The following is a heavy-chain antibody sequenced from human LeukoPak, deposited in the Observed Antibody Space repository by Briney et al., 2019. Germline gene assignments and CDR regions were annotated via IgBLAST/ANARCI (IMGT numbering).Heavy chain of an antibody. V-gene: IGHV1-69*13. J-gene: IGHJ4*02. D-gene: IGHD6-13*01. CDR3: ARLGSYLRRDSSSLDY. CDR1: GGTFSSYA. Sequence: GASVEVSCKASGGTFSSYAISWVRQAPGQGLEWMGGIIPIFGTANYAQKFQGRVTITADESTSTAYMELSSLRSEDTAVYYCARLGSYLRRDSSSLDYWGQGTLVTVSS. CDR2: IIPIFGTA.